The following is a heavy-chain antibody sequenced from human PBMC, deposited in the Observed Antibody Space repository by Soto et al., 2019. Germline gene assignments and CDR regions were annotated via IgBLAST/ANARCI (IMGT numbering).Heavy chain of an antibody. CDR3: ASHAPDV. J-gene: IGHJ6*02. Sequence: ASVKFSCKASGGTFSSYAISWVRQATGQGLEWMGWMNPNSGNTGYAQKFQGRVTMTRNTSISTAYMELSSLRSEDTAVYYCASHAPDVWGQGTTVTVSS. CDR2: MNPNSGNT. V-gene: IGHV1-8*02. CDR1: GGTFSSYA.